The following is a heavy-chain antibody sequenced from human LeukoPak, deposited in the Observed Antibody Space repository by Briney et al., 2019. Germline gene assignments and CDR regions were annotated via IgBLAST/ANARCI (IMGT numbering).Heavy chain of an antibody. J-gene: IGHJ4*02. V-gene: IGHV4-34*01. D-gene: IGHD4-11*01. CDR1: GGSFSGYY. CDR3: ARRTTVTIPFGY. CDR2: INHSGST. Sequence: SETLSLTCAVYGGSFSGYYWSWIRQPPGKGLEWIGEINHSGSTNYNPSLKSRVTISVDKSKNQFSLKLSSVTAADTAVFYCARRTTVTIPFGYWGQGALVTVSS.